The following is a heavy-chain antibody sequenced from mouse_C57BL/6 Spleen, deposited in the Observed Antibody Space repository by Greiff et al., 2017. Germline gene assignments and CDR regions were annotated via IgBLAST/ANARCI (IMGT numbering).Heavy chain of an antibody. V-gene: IGHV1-72*01. CDR1: GYTFTSYW. CDR2: IDPNDGGT. J-gene: IGHJ2*01. D-gene: IGHD2-13*01. CDR3: ARSAGDGYDLDY. Sequence: VQLQQPGAELVKPGASVKLSCKASGYTFTSYWMHWVKQRPGRGLEWIGRIDPNDGGTTYNEKFKSKATLAVDTPSSTAYMQLSSLTSEDSAVYDWARSAGDGYDLDYWGQGTTLTVSS.